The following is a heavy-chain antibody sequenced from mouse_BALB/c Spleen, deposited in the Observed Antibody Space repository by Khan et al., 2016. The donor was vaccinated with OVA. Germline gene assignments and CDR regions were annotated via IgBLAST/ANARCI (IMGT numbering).Heavy chain of an antibody. Sequence: QVQLKQSGPELVRPGASVKLSCKTSGYTFTNYWIHWVKQRPGQGLEWIARIYPGTDNTYYTEKFKDKATLTADTSSSTAYMQLSSLTSEDSDVYVCAREEALDHFDHWGQGTTLTVSS. CDR2: IYPGTDNT. CDR1: GYTFTNYW. J-gene: IGHJ2*01. D-gene: IGHD3-2*02. CDR3: AREEALDHFDH. V-gene: IGHV1-76*01.